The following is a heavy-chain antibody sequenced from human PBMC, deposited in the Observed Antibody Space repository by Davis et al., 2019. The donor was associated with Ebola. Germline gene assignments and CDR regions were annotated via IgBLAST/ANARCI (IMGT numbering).Heavy chain of an antibody. CDR1: GLTFDDYA. CDR2: INSNSGTS. D-gene: IGHD3-10*01. Sequence: PGGSLRLSCATSGLTFDDYAMHWFRQAPGKDLEWVSGINSNSGTSAYADSVKGRFTISRDNAQDSLYLQMNSLRTEDTAFYYCGKDFYGSGSYIDAWGQGTLVTVSS. CDR3: GKDFYGSGSYIDA. J-gene: IGHJ5*02. V-gene: IGHV3-9*01.